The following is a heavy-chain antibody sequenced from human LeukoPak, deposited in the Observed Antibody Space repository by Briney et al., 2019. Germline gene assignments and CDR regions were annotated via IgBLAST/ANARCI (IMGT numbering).Heavy chain of an antibody. Sequence: SETLSLTCTVSGRPLSSYYWSWIRQPPGKGLEWNGYIYYSGSTNYNPSLKSRVTISVDTSKDQFSLKLSSVTAADTAVYYWARGSPGYYDSSPDYWGQGTLVTVSS. J-gene: IGHJ4*02. CDR1: GRPLSSYY. D-gene: IGHD3-22*01. V-gene: IGHV4-59*01. CDR2: IYYSGST. CDR3: ARGSPGYYDSSPDY.